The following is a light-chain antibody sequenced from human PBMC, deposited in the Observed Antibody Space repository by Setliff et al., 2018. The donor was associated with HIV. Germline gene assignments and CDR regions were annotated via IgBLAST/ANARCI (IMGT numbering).Light chain of an antibody. J-gene: IGLJ1*01. V-gene: IGLV2-11*01. Sequence: QSVLTQPRSVSGSPGQSVTFSCTGSSSDVGAYNFVSWYQQHPGKAPKLIIYDVYKRPSGVPDRFSGSKSGDTASLTISGLQSEDEAGYYCCSYAGTYTYIFGTGTKVTVL. CDR3: CSYAGTYTYI. CDR2: DVY. CDR1: SSDVGAYNF.